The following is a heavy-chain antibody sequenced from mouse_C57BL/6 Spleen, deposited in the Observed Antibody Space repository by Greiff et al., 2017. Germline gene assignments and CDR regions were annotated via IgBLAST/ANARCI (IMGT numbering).Heavy chain of an antibody. CDR3: ARESSYFDY. V-gene: IGHV3-1*01. CDR2: ISYSGST. J-gene: IGHJ2*01. Sequence: EVQLQQSGPGMVKPSQSLSLTCTVTGYSITSGYDWHWIRHFPGNKLEWMGYISYSGSTNYNPSLKSRISITHDTSKNHFFLKLNSVTTEDTATYYCARESSYFDYWGQGTTLTVSS. CDR1: GYSITSGYD.